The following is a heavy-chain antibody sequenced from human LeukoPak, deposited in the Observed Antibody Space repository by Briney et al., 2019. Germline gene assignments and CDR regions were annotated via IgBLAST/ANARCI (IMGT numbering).Heavy chain of an antibody. D-gene: IGHD3-10*01. V-gene: IGHV4-4*02. CDR3: ARYRGANGYYFDY. CDR2: IYHSGST. CDR1: GGSISSGNW. Sequence: SGTLSLTCAVSGGSISSGNWWSWVRPPPGKGLEWIGEIYHSGSTNYNPSLKSRVTISADKSKNQFSLKLSSVTAADTAVYYCARYRGANGYYFDYWGQGTLVTVSS. J-gene: IGHJ4*02.